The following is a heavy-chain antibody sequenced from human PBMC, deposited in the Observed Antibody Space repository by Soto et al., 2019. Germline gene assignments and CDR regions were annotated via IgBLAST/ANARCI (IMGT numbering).Heavy chain of an antibody. V-gene: IGHV1-18*01. CDR2: ISAYNGNT. J-gene: IGHJ3*02. CDR1: GYTFTSYG. CDR3: ASCSTSCYDDAFDI. Sequence: ASVKVSCKASGYTFTSYGISWVRHAPGQGLEWMGWISAYNGNTNYAQKLQGRVTMTTDTSTSTAYMELRSLRSDDTAVYYCASCSTSCYDDAFDIWGQGTMVTVS. D-gene: IGHD2-2*01.